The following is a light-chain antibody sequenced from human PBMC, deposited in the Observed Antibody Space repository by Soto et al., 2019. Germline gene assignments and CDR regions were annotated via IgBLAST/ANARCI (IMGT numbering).Light chain of an antibody. J-gene: IGKJ1*01. V-gene: IGKV3-11*01. CDR3: QQRGNWPRTWA. CDR1: QGFSIS. CDR2: DAS. Sequence: EIVLTQSPVTLSLSPGEGATLSCRASQGFSISLPWYQQKPGQVPRLLIYDASSRATGIPGRFTGSGSGTDFTLTISSLEPEDFAVYYCQQRGNWPRTWAFGQGTKVEV.